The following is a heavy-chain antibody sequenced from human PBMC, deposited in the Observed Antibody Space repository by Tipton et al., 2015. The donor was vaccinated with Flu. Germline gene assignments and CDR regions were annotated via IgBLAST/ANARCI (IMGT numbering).Heavy chain of an antibody. Sequence: SLRLSCAASGFTFSSYSMNWVRQAPGKGLEWVSYISFSSSSIYYADSLKGRFTISRDNAKNSLYLQMNSLRVEDTAVYYCVREDGISARGRFDPWGQGTLVTVSS. J-gene: IGHJ5*02. CDR2: ISFSSSSI. V-gene: IGHV3-48*01. D-gene: IGHD2/OR15-2a*01. CDR1: GFTFSSYS. CDR3: VREDGISARGRFDP.